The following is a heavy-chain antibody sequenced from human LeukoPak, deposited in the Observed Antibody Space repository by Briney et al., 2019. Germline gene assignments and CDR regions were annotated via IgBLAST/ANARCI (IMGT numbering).Heavy chain of an antibody. J-gene: IGHJ6*03. D-gene: IGHD2-2*01. CDR1: GGSISSGGYY. CDR3: ARETPYCSSTSCRTYYYYMDV. CDR2: IYHSGST. V-gene: IGHV4-30-2*01. Sequence: SETLSLTCTVSGGSISSGGYYWSWIRQPPGKGLEWIGYIYHSGSTYYNPSLKSRVTISVDRSKNQFSLKLSSVTAADTAVYYCARETPYCSSTSCRTYYYYMDVWGKGTTVTVSS.